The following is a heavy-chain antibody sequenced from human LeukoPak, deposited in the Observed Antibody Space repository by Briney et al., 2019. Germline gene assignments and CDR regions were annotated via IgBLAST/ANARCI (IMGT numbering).Heavy chain of an antibody. D-gene: IGHD1-20*01. CDR1: GYTFAGYY. V-gene: IGHV1-2*04. Sequence: GASVKVSCKASGYTFAGYYMHWVRQAPGQGLEWMGWINPNSGGTNYAQKFQGWVTMTRDTSISTAYMELSRLRSDDTAVYYCARANWNNWFDPWGQGTLVTVSS. CDR3: ARANWNNWFDP. J-gene: IGHJ5*02. CDR2: INPNSGGT.